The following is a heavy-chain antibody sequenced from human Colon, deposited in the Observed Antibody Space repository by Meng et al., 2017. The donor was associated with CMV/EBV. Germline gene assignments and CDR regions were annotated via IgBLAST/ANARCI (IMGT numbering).Heavy chain of an antibody. Sequence: ASVKVSCKASGYTFSSYGISWVRQAPGQGLEWMGWISVYHGYTNYAQKFQGRVTMTTDTSMTTAYLELSSLRSDDTAIYYCARSEFWNSFYKHIDFDSWGQGTLVTVSS. CDR3: ARSEFWNSFYKHIDFDS. J-gene: IGHJ4*02. CDR1: GYTFSSYG. V-gene: IGHV1-18*01. CDR2: ISVYHGYT. D-gene: IGHD3/OR15-3a*01.